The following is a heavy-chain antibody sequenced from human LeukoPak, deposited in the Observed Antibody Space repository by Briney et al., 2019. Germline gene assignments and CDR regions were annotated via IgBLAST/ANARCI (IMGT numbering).Heavy chain of an antibody. J-gene: IGHJ4*02. CDR2: IIPIFGTA. V-gene: IGHV1-69*05. D-gene: IGHD6-13*01. CDR1: GGTFSSYA. CDR3: ARDSGYSSSWHEGYFDY. Sequence: ASVKVSCKASGGTFSSYAISWVRQAPGQGLEWMGGIIPIFGTANYAQKFQGRVTITTDESTSTAYMELSSLRSEDTAVYYCARDSGYSSSWHEGYFDYWGQGTLVTVSS.